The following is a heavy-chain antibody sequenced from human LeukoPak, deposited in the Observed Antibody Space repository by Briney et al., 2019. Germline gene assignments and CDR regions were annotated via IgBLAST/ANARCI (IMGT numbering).Heavy chain of an antibody. CDR2: IYHSGST. CDR3: ARVSAVPAAKLDTREGSDWFDP. Sequence: PSETLSLTCTVSGYSISSGYYWGWIRQPPGKGLEWIGSIYHSGSTYYNPSLKSRVTISVDTSKNQFSLKLSSVTAADTAVYYCARVSAVPAAKLDTREGSDWFDPWGQGTLVTVSS. D-gene: IGHD2-2*01. J-gene: IGHJ5*02. CDR1: GYSISSGYY. V-gene: IGHV4-38-2*02.